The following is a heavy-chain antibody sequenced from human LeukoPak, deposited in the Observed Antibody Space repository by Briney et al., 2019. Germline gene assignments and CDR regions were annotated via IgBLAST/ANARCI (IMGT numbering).Heavy chain of an antibody. CDR1: GYTFTGYY. V-gene: IGHV1-2*02. Sequence: ASVKVSCKASGYTFTGYYMHWVRQAPGQGFEWMGWINPNSGGTNYAQKFQGRVTMTRDTSISTAYMELSRLRSDDTAVYYCALTLSYYDSSGYRVLDYWGQGTLVTVSS. J-gene: IGHJ4*02. D-gene: IGHD3-22*01. CDR3: ALTLSYYDSSGYRVLDY. CDR2: INPNSGGT.